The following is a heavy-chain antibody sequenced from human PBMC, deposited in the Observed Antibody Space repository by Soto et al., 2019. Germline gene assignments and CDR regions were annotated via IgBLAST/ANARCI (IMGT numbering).Heavy chain of an antibody. D-gene: IGHD3-3*01. Sequence: QLGGSLRLSCAASGFTFSSYAMSWVRQAPGKGLEWVSAISGSGGSTYYADSVKGRFTISRDNSKNTLYLQMNSLRAEDTAVYYCAKSSVHDFWSGSLYLGADAFDIWGQGTMVTVSS. CDR3: AKSSVHDFWSGSLYLGADAFDI. CDR2: ISGSGGST. J-gene: IGHJ3*02. CDR1: GFTFSSYA. V-gene: IGHV3-23*01.